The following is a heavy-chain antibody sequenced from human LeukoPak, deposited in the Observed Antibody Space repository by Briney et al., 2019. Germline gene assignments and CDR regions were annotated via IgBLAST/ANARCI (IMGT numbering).Heavy chain of an antibody. J-gene: IGHJ2*01. CDR1: GGSISSGGYW. CDR3: ARAIVKSSGYVWYFDL. CDR2: IYYSGSI. Sequence: KASETLSLTCTVSGGSISSGGYWWSWIRQYPGKGLEWIGYIYYSGSIYYNPSLRSRVTMSVDTSQNQYSLKLNSVTAEDTAVYYCARAIVKSSGYVWYFDLWGRGTLVTVSS. D-gene: IGHD3-3*01. V-gene: IGHV4-31*03.